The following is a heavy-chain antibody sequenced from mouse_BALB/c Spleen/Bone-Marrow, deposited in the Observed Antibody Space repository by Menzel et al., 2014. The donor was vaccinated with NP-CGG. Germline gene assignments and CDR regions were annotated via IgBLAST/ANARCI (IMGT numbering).Heavy chain of an antibody. D-gene: IGHD1-1*01. Sequence: VQLQQSGAELVKPGASVKLSCTASGFNIKDTYMHWVKQRPEQGLEWIGRIDPANGNTKYDPKFQCKATITADTSSNTAYLQLSSLTSEDTAVYYCAPYYYGSSLFAYWGQGTLVTVSA. CDR2: IDPANGNT. CDR1: GFNIKDTY. J-gene: IGHJ3*01. V-gene: IGHV14-3*02. CDR3: APYYYGSSLFAY.